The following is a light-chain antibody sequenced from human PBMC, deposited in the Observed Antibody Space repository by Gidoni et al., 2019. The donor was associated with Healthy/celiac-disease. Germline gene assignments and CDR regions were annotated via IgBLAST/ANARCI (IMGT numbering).Light chain of an antibody. V-gene: IGLV1-40*01. CDR3: QSYDSSLSVDWV. CDR2: GNS. Sequence: QSVLTPPPSVSGAPGQRATISCTGSSSNIGAGYDVHWYQQLPGTAPKLPIYGNSNRPSGVPDRFSGSKSGTSASLAITGLQAEDEADYYCQSYDSSLSVDWVFGGGTKLTVL. CDR1: SSNIGAGYD. J-gene: IGLJ3*02.